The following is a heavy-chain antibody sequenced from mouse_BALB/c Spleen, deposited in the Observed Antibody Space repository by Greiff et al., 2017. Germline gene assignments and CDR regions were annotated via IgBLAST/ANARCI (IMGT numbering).Heavy chain of an antibody. V-gene: IGHV14-1*02. J-gene: IGHJ3*01. CDR2: IDPENGNT. D-gene: IGHD4-1*02. CDR1: GFNIKDYY. Sequence: VQLQQSGAELVRPGALVKLSCKASGFNIKDYYMHWVKQRPEQGLEWIGWIDPENGNTIYDPKFQGKASITADTSSNTAYLQLSSLTSEDTAVYYCASPTGTPAWFAYWGQGTLVTVSA. CDR3: ASPTGTPAWFAY.